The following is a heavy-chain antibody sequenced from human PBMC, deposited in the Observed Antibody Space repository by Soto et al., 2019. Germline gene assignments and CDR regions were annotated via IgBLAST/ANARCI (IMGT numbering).Heavy chain of an antibody. CDR3: ARQLVNNLDY. Sequence: QVQLVESGGGLVKPGGSLRLSCAASGFLFSDYYISWIRQAPGKGLEWISYISSTGNYTNYADSVKGRFTISRDNAKNSLHLQMNSLRAEDTAVYYCARQLVNNLDYGGQGTLVTVSS. CDR2: ISSTGNYT. V-gene: IGHV3-11*05. CDR1: GFLFSDYY. J-gene: IGHJ4*02. D-gene: IGHD6-13*01.